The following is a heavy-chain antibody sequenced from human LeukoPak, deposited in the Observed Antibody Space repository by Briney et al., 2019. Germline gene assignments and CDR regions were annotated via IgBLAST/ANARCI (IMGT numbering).Heavy chain of an antibody. J-gene: IGHJ6*02. D-gene: IGHD1-26*01. V-gene: IGHV4-59*01. Sequence: SETLSLTCTVSGGSISSYYWSWIRQPPGKGLEWIGYIYYSGSTNYNPSLKSRVTISVDTSKNQFSLKLSSVTAADTAVYYCAKNSGSYYYYGMDVWGQGTTVTVAS. CDR3: AKNSGSYYYYGMDV. CDR2: IYYSGST. CDR1: GGSISSYY.